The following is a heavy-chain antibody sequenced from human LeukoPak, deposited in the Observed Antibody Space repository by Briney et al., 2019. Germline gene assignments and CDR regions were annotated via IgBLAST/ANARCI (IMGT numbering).Heavy chain of an antibody. CDR3: AKYYYDSSGYVDY. D-gene: IGHD3-22*01. J-gene: IGHJ4*02. CDR1: GFTFSSYG. Sequence: GGSLRLSCAASGFTFSSYGMHWVRQAPGKGLEWVSAISGSGGSTYYADSVKGRFTISRDNSKNTLYLQMNSLRAEDTAVYYCAKYYYDSSGYVDYWGQGTLVTVSS. CDR2: ISGSGGST. V-gene: IGHV3-23*01.